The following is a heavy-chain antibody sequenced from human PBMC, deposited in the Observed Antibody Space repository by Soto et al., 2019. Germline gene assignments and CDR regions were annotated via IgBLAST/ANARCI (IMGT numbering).Heavy chain of an antibody. J-gene: IGHJ5*02. D-gene: IGHD2-15*01. V-gene: IGHV1-3*01. CDR3: AVLDIVVVVAAIHFDP. CDR1: GYTFTSYA. CDR2: INAGNGNT. Sequence: ASVKVSCKASGYTFTSYAMHWVRQAPGQRLEWMGWINAGNGNTKYSQKFQGRVTITRDTSASTAYMELSSLRSEDTAVYYCAVLDIVVVVAAIHFDPWGQGTLVTVS.